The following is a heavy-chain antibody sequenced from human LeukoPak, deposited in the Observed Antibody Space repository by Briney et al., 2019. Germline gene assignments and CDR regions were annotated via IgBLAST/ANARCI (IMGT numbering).Heavy chain of an antibody. V-gene: IGHV3-48*02. D-gene: IGHD5-18*01. CDR1: GCTFSTYT. CDR3: ARDGLHTAHFDY. Sequence: PGGSLRLSCAASGCTFSTYTMNWVRQAPGKGLEWVSTVSDSSDVHYSDSVKGRFTISRDNARNSLYLQMNSLRDEDTAVYYCARDGLHTAHFDYWGQGTLVTASS. CDR2: VSDSSDV. J-gene: IGHJ4*02.